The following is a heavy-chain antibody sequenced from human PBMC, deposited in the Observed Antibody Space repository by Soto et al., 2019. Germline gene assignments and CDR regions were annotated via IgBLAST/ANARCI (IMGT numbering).Heavy chain of an antibody. CDR2: INPNSGGT. Sequence: ASVKVSCKASGYTFTGYYMHWVRQAPGQGLEWMGWINPNSGGTNYAQKFQGWVTVTRDTSISTAYMELSRLRSDDTVVYYCARGITMVRGIYYYGMDVWGQGTTVTVSS. CDR1: GYTFTGYY. V-gene: IGHV1-2*04. J-gene: IGHJ6*02. CDR3: ARGITMVRGIYYYGMDV. D-gene: IGHD3-10*01.